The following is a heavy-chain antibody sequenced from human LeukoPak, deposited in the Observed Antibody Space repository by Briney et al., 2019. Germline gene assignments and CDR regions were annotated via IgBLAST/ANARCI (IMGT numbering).Heavy chain of an antibody. CDR2: IYYSGST. CDR1: GGSISSSSYY. J-gene: IGHJ4*02. CDR3: ARARGVIGDYYFDY. Sequence: PSETLSLTCTVSGGSISSSSYYWGWIRQPPGKGLEWIGSIYYSGSTYYNPSLKSRVTISVDTSKNQFSLKLSSVTAADTAVYYCARARGVIGDYYFDYWGQGTLVTVSS. D-gene: IGHD3-10*01. V-gene: IGHV4-39*01.